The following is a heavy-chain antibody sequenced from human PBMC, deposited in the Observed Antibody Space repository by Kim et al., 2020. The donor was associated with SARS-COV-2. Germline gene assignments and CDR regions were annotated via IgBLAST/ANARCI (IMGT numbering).Heavy chain of an antibody. CDR3: AYSSGYIFPDAFDI. J-gene: IGHJ3*02. V-gene: IGHV3-64D*09. CDR1: GFTFSSYA. CDR2: ISSNGGST. D-gene: IGHD6-19*01. Sequence: GGSLRLSCSASGFTFSSYAMHWVRQAPGKGLEYVSAISSNGGSTYYADSVKGRFTISRDNSKNTLYLQMSSLRAEDTAVYYCAYSSGYIFPDAFDIWGQGTMVTVSS.